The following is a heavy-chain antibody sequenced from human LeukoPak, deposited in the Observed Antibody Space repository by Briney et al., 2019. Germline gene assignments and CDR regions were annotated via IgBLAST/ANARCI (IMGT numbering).Heavy chain of an antibody. CDR3: ARAPRGSGWYSNWFDP. CDR2: INHSGST. CDR1: GGSFSGYY. J-gene: IGHJ5*02. Sequence: SETLSLTCAVYGGSFSGYYWSWIRQPPGKGLEWIGEINHSGSTNYNPSLKSRVTISVDTSKNQFSLKLSSVTAADTAVYYCARAPRGSGWYSNWFDPWGQGTLVTVSS. V-gene: IGHV4-34*01. D-gene: IGHD6-19*01.